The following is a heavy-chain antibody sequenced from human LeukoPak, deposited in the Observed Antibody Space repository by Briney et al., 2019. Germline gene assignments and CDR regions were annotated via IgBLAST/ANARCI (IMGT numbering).Heavy chain of an antibody. CDR1: GYTFTGYY. J-gene: IGHJ4*02. D-gene: IGHD6-13*01. CDR2: INPNSGGT. V-gene: IGHV1-2*02. CDR3: ARGSSINWYKYYFDY. Sequence: ASVKLSCKASGYTFTGYYMHWVRQAPGQGLEWVGWINPNSGGTNYAQKFQGRVTMTRDTSISTAYMELTRLGSDDTAAYYCARGSSINWYKYYFDYWGQGTLVTVSS.